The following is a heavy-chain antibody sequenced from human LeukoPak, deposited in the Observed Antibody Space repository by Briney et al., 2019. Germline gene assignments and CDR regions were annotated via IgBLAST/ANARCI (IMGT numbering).Heavy chain of an antibody. CDR2: MNPNSGNT. CDR3: ARGTTGNFDY. Sequence: ASVKVSCKASGYTFTSYGISWVRQAPGQGLEWMGWMNPNSGNTGYAQKFQGRVTMTRNTSISTAYMELSSLRSEDTAVYYCARGTTGNFDYWGQGTLVTVSS. V-gene: IGHV1-8*02. D-gene: IGHD1-14*01. CDR1: GYTFTSYG. J-gene: IGHJ4*02.